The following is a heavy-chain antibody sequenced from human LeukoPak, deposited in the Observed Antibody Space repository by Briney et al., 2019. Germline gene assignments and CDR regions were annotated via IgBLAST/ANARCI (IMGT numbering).Heavy chain of an antibody. CDR3: ATYFYGVYGSYYFDY. J-gene: IGHJ4*02. CDR1: GAFITNSHW. Sequence: PSETLSLTCAVSGAFITNSHWRSWARQPPGKGLEWIGEIYHSGTTNYNPPLKVRVTMSVDKSKNQFSLKLSSVTAAHTAVYYCATYFYGVYGSYYFDYWGQGTLVTVSS. CDR2: IYHSGTT. V-gene: IGHV4-4*02. D-gene: IGHD4-17*01.